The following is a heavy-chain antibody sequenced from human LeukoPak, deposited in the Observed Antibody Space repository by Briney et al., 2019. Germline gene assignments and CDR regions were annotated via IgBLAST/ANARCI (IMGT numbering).Heavy chain of an antibody. D-gene: IGHD5-18*01. J-gene: IGHJ1*01. V-gene: IGHV5-51*01. Sequence: GESLQISCRGSGYTFTNYWIAWVRQLAGQGLEGMGIIYPDDSDTRYCASFQDQVMTPVDQRDRLAYLQWSSLKASDTPTYYFPRLPPTAMYRSQAYLQYWARGTLVSASS. CDR3: PRLPPTAMYRSQAYLQY. CDR1: GYTFTNYW. CDR2: IYPDDSDT.